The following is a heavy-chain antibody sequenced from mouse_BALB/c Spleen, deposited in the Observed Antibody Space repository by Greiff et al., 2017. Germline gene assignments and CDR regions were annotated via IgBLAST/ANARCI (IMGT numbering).Heavy chain of an antibody. J-gene: IGHJ3*01. V-gene: IGHV1-15*01. D-gene: IGHD1-1*01. CDR2: IDPETGGT. CDR3: TSYGNSWFAY. CDR1: GYTFTDYD. Sequence: VQLQQSGAELVRPGASVTLSCKASGYTFTDYDMYWVKQTPVHGLEWIGAIDPETGGTNYNQKFKSKATLTVDKSSSTAYMQLSSLTSEDSAVYYCTSYGNSWFAYWGQGTLVTVSA.